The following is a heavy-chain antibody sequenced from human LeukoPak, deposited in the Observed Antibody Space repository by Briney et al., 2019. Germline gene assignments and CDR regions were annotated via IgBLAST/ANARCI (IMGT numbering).Heavy chain of an antibody. D-gene: IGHD3/OR15-3a*01. CDR1: GASMSSYY. CDR3: ARGTGYDDGFDY. V-gene: IGHV4-59*01. CDR2: IYYSGST. J-gene: IGHJ4*02. Sequence: SETLSPTCTVSGASMSSYYWSWIRLPPGKGLEWIGYIYYSGSTNYNRSLKIRVTMSVDTSKNQFSMKLNAVTAADTAVYYCARGTGYDDGFDYWGQGTLVTVSS.